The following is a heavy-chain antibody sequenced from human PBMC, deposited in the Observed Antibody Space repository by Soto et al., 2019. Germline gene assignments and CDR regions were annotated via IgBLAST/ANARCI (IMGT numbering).Heavy chain of an antibody. Sequence: AGGSLRLSCTASGFTFSSYAMDWVRQAPGKGLEWLSAISGGGDASHYADSVKGRFTISRDNSKNTLFLQMSSLRAEDTAVYYCAKRPTAFWSGYWPSDYWGQGTLVTVSS. CDR1: GFTFSSYA. CDR3: AKRPTAFWSGYWPSDY. D-gene: IGHD3-3*01. V-gene: IGHV3-23*01. J-gene: IGHJ4*02. CDR2: ISGGGDAS.